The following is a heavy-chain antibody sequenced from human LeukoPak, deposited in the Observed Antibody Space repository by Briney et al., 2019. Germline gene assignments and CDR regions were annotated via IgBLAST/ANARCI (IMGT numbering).Heavy chain of an antibody. CDR3: IRDSSSSFDY. V-gene: IGHV3-74*01. CDR1: GYTFTTYW. D-gene: IGHD6-13*01. Sequence: PGGSLRLSCAASGYTFTTYWIHWVRKAPGKGLVWVSLINSDGSNTGYADSVKGRFTISRDNAKNMVYLQMNSLRAEDTAVYYCIRDSSSSFDYWGQGTLVTVSS. J-gene: IGHJ4*02. CDR2: INSDGSNT.